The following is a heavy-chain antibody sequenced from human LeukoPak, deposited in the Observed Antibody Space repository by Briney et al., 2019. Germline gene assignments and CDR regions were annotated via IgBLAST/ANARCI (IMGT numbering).Heavy chain of an antibody. D-gene: IGHD3-16*01. Sequence: ASVKVSCKASGYTFTGYYMHWVRQAPGQGLEWMGWINPNNGGTKYAQKFQDRVTMTRDTSISTAYLELSRLTSDDTAVCYCASRGGGTTGFDSWGQGTLVTVSS. V-gene: IGHV1-2*02. CDR3: ASRGGGTTGFDS. J-gene: IGHJ4*02. CDR1: GYTFTGYY. CDR2: INPNNGGT.